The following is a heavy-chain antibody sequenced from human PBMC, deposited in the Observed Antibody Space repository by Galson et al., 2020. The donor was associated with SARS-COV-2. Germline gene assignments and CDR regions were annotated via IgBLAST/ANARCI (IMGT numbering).Heavy chain of an antibody. CDR2: ISSNGGST. V-gene: IGHV3-64D*08. CDR1: GFTFSSYA. Sequence: GESLKISCSASGFTFSSYAMHWVRQAPGKGLEYVSAISSNGGSTYYADSVKGRFTISRDNSKNTLYLQMSSLGAEDTAVYYCVKGWVATEGMDVWGQGTTVTVSS. D-gene: IGHD5-12*01. CDR3: VKGWVATEGMDV. J-gene: IGHJ6*02.